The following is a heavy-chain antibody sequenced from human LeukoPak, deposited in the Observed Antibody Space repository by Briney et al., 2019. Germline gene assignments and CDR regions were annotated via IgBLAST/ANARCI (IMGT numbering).Heavy chain of an antibody. Sequence: ASVKVSCKVSGYTLTELSMHWVRQAPGKGLEWMGGFDPEDGETICAQKFQGRVTMTEDTSTDTAYMELSSLRSEDTAVYYCATRRRYSGYDPNDYWGQGTLVTVSS. V-gene: IGHV1-24*01. CDR1: GYTLTELS. CDR2: FDPEDGET. D-gene: IGHD5-12*01. J-gene: IGHJ4*02. CDR3: ATRRRYSGYDPNDY.